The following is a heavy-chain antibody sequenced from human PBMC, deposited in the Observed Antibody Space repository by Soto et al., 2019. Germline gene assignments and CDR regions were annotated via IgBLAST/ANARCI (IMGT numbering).Heavy chain of an antibody. V-gene: IGHV3-9*01. CDR2: ISWNSGSI. D-gene: IGHD2-15*01. Sequence: GGSLRLSCAASGFTFDDYAMHWVRQAPGKGLEWVSGISWNSGSIGYADSVKGRFTISRENAKNSLYLQMNSLRAEDTALYYCAKDNGEGYCSGGSCWDPGYFDYWGQGTLVTVSS. CDR1: GFTFDDYA. CDR3: AKDNGEGYCSGGSCWDPGYFDY. J-gene: IGHJ4*02.